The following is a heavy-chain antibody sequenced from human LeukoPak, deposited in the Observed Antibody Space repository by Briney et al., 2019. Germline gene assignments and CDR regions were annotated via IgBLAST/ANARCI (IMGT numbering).Heavy chain of an antibody. CDR3: ARSRFQLRLKAWFDP. Sequence: ASVKVSCKASGHTFTGYYMHWVRQAPGQGLELMGWINPNSGGTNYAQKFQGRVTMTSDTSISTAYMELSRLRSDDTAVYYCARSRFQLRLKAWFDPWGQGTLVTVSS. CDR2: INPNSGGT. D-gene: IGHD2-15*01. V-gene: IGHV1-2*02. J-gene: IGHJ5*02. CDR1: GHTFTGYY.